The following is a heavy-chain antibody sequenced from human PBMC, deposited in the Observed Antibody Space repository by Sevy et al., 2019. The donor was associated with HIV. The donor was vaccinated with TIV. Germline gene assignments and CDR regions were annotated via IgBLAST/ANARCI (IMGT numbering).Heavy chain of an antibody. Sequence: SETLSLTCTVFGGSISAYYWSWIRQSPEKGLQYIGYIYYTGSTNYNPSLKSRVTISVDTSKNQFSLRLTSVTAADTAIYYCARSPPVRSGDEALNWFDPWGQGTLVTVSS. D-gene: IGHD5-12*01. CDR2: IYYTGST. CDR3: ARSPPVRSGDEALNWFDP. J-gene: IGHJ5*02. V-gene: IGHV4-59*01. CDR1: GGSISAYY.